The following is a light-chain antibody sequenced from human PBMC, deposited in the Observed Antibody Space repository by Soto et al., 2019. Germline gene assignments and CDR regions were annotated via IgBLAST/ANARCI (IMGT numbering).Light chain of an antibody. J-gene: IGKJ1*01. CDR2: DAS. V-gene: IGKV3-11*01. CDR1: QSVSSY. Sequence: EIVLTQSPATLSLYPGERATLSCRASQSVSSYLVWNQQKPGQAPRLLIYDASNRATGTPARFSGSGSGTDFTLTISRLEPEDFTVYYCHHYETFGQGTKVDIK. CDR3: HHYET.